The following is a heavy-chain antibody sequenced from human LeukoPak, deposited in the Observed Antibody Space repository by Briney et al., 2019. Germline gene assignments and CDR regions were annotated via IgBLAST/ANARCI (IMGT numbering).Heavy chain of an antibody. Sequence: GGSLRLSCAAYGFTLDDYAMHWVRQAPGRGLGWVSGISWNSGHIGYADSVKGRYTIYRDNAKNSLYLQMNSLRAEDTALYYCAKGTFYYYDSSGYFDYWGQGTLVTVSS. J-gene: IGHJ4*02. CDR3: AKGTFYYYDSSGYFDY. V-gene: IGHV3-9*01. CDR2: ISWNSGHI. CDR1: GFTLDDYA. D-gene: IGHD3-22*01.